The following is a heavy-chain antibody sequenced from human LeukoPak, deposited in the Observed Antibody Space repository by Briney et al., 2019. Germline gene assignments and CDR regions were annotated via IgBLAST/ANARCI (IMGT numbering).Heavy chain of an antibody. CDR2: INPSGGCT. D-gene: IGHD5-18*01. CDR1: GYTFTSYG. J-gene: IGHJ6*02. V-gene: IGHV1-46*01. CDR3: ASSADVDTAMVTPYGMDV. Sequence: GASVKVSCKASGYTFTSYGISWVRQAPGQGLEWMGIINPSGGCTSYAQKFQGRVTMTRDTSTSTVYMELSSLRSEDTAVYYCASSADVDTAMVTPYGMDVWGQGTTVTVSS.